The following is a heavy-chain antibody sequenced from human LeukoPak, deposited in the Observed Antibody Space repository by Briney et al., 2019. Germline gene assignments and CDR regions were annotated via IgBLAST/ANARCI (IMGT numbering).Heavy chain of an antibody. D-gene: IGHD3-16*02. Sequence: ASVKVSCKASGYTFTGYYMRWVRQAPGQGLEWMGWINPNSGGTNYAQKFQGRVTMTRDTSISTAYMELSRLRSDDTAVYYCARVRRLGELSLFTLLSWGQGTLVTVSS. V-gene: IGHV1-2*02. CDR3: ARVRRLGELSLFTLLS. CDR1: GYTFTGYY. J-gene: IGHJ5*02. CDR2: INPNSGGT.